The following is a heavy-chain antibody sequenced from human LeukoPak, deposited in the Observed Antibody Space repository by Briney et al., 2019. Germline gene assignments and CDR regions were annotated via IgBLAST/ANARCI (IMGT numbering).Heavy chain of an antibody. D-gene: IGHD4/OR15-4a*01. CDR1: GFTVSSSS. V-gene: IGHV3-53*01. CDR2: IYSDNT. CDR3: ARRAGAYSHPYDY. Sequence: GGSLRLSCTVSGFTVSSSSMSWVRQAPGKGLEWVSFIYSDNTHYSDSVKGRFTISRDNSKNTLYLQMNSLRAEDTAVYYCARRAGAYSHPYDYWGQGTLVTVSS. J-gene: IGHJ4*02.